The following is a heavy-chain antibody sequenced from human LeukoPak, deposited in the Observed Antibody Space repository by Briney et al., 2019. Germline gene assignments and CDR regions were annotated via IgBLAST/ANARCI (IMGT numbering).Heavy chain of an antibody. J-gene: IGHJ5*02. CDR1: GFTFRSYW. D-gene: IGHD2-2*02. V-gene: IGHV3-7*01. Sequence: PGGSLRLSCAASGFTFRSYWMSWVRQAPGKGLEWVANIKQDGSEKYYVDSVKGRFTISRDNAKNSLYLQMNSLRAEDTAVYYCARDLGVVVPAAIDWFDPWGQGTLVTVSS. CDR3: ARDLGVVVPAAIDWFDP. CDR2: IKQDGSEK.